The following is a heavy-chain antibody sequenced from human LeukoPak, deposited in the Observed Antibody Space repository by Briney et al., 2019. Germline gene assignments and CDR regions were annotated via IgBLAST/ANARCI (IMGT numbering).Heavy chain of an antibody. V-gene: IGHV3-72*01. CDR2: SKNKANSYIT. CDR3: ARDDGGQGDY. CDR1: GFTFSSYW. J-gene: IGHJ4*02. D-gene: IGHD2-15*01. Sequence: GGSLRLSCVVSGFTFSSYWMNWVRQAPGKGLEWVGRSKNKANSYITQYAAFVQGRFTISRDDSKNSLYLQINSLKTEDTAVYYCARDDGGQGDYWGQGTLVTVSS.